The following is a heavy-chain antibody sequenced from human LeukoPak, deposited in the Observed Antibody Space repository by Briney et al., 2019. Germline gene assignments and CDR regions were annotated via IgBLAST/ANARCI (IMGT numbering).Heavy chain of an antibody. Sequence: SETLSLTCTVSGYSISSGDYWGWIRQPPGKGLEWIGSIYYSGSTYYNPSLKSRVTISVDTSKNQFYLKLSSVTAADTAVYYCAREDDYVWGSYPHPLDYWGQGTLVTVSS. D-gene: IGHD3-16*02. J-gene: IGHJ4*02. CDR3: AREDDYVWGSYPHPLDY. V-gene: IGHV4-38-2*02. CDR1: GYSISSGDY. CDR2: IYYSGST.